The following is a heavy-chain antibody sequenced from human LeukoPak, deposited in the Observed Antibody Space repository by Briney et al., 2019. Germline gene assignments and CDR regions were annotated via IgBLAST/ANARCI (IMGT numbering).Heavy chain of an antibody. CDR1: GFTFSSYS. J-gene: IGHJ4*02. CDR2: ISSSSSYV. CDR3: ARVDSGVGATEY. D-gene: IGHD1-26*01. V-gene: IGHV3-21*01. Sequence: GGSLRLSCAASGFTFSSYSMNWVRQAPGKGLEWVSSISSSSSYVYYADSVKGRFTISRDNAKNSLYLQMNSLRAEDTAVYYCARVDSGVGATEYWGQGTLVTVSS.